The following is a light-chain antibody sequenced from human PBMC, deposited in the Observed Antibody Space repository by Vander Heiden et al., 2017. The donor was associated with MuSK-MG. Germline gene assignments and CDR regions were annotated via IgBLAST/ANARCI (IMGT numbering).Light chain of an antibody. J-gene: IGKJ4*01. CDR1: QTDSTSY. V-gene: IGKV3-20*01. CDR2: GTS. Sequence: EIVLTQLPGTLSFSPGERATLSCRASQTDSTSYVAWYQQRPGQAPSLLIYGTSNRATGVPDRFRGSGSGTDFNLTIARLEPKDFAVYYCQQDDNSPLTFGGGTKVXIK. CDR3: QQDDNSPLT.